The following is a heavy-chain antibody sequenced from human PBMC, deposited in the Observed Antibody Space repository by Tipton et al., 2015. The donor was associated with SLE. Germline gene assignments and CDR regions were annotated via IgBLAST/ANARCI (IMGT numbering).Heavy chain of an antibody. CDR1: GGSISSRGYY. V-gene: IGHV4-61*02. Sequence: TLSLTCTVSGGSISSRGYYWSWIRQPAGKGLEWIGRVYMSGSSNYNPSLKSRVTISVDTSKNQFSLKLSSVTAADTAVYYCARGAAAGYYYYYYMDVWGKGTTVTVSS. D-gene: IGHD6-13*01. CDR3: ARGAAAGYYYYYYMDV. CDR2: VYMSGSS. J-gene: IGHJ6*03.